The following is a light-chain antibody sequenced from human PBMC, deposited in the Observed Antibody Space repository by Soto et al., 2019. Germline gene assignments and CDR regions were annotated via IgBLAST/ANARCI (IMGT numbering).Light chain of an antibody. CDR1: QSVLYSSNNKNY. CDR2: WAS. Sequence: DIVMTQSPDSLAVSLGERATINCKSSQSVLYSSNNKNYLAWYQQKPGQPPKLLIYWASTRESGVPDRFSGSGSGTDLTLTISSLQAEDVAVYYCQQYYSTPFPFGPGTKVDIK. V-gene: IGKV4-1*01. CDR3: QQYYSTPFP. J-gene: IGKJ3*01.